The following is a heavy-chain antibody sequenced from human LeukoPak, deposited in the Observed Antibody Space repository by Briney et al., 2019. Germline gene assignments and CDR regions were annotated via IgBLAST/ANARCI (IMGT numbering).Heavy chain of an antibody. CDR1: GYTFTSYG. D-gene: IGHD3-3*01. Sequence: GASVKVSCKASGYTFTSYGISWVRQAPGQGLEWMGWISAYNGNTNYAQKLQGRVTMTTDTSTSTAYMELRSLRSDDTAVYYCARDRYDFWSDTNWFDPWGQGTLVTVSS. J-gene: IGHJ5*02. V-gene: IGHV1-18*01. CDR2: ISAYNGNT. CDR3: ARDRYDFWSDTNWFDP.